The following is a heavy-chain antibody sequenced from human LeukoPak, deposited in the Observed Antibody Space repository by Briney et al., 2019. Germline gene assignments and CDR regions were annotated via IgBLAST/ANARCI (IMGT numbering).Heavy chain of an antibody. CDR2: ISYDGTNK. J-gene: IGHJ4*02. Sequence: GGSLRRSCAASGFTFSRFGMHWVRQAPGKGLEWVAVISYDGTNKYYADSVKGRFTISRYNAKNSLYLQMNSLSVEDTAVYYCARAHPSDYWGQGTLVTVSS. V-gene: IGHV3-30*03. CDR1: GFTFSRFG. CDR3: ARAHPSDY.